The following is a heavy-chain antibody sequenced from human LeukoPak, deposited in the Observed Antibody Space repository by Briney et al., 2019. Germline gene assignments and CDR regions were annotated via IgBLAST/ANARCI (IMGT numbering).Heavy chain of an antibody. D-gene: IGHD3-10*01. V-gene: IGHV3-48*03. CDR3: ARGDSSRLLWFGELLRFNAFDI. CDR2: ISSSGSTI. Sequence: GGSLRLSCAASGFTFSSYEMNWVRQAPGKGLEWVSYISSSGSTIYYADSVKGRFTISRDNATNSLYLQMNSLRAEYTAVYYCARGDSSRLLWFGELLRFNAFDIWGQGTMVTVSS. CDR1: GFTFSSYE. J-gene: IGHJ3*02.